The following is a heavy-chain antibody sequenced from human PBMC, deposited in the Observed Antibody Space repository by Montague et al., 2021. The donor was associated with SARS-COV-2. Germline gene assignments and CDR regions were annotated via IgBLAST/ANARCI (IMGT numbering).Heavy chain of an antibody. D-gene: IGHD6-19*01. Sequence: SETLSLTCTVSGGSISSYYWSWIRQPPGKGLEWIGYIYYSGSTNYNPSLKSRVTISVDTSKNQFSLKLSSVTAADTAGYYCASAGWAVAGTYYYYGMDVWGQGTTVTVSS. J-gene: IGHJ6*02. V-gene: IGHV4-59*01. CDR3: ASAGWAVAGTYYYYGMDV. CDR2: IYYSGST. CDR1: GGSISSYY.